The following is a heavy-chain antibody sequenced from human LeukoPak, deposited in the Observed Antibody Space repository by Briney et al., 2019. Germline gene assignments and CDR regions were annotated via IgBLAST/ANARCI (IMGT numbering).Heavy chain of an antibody. J-gene: IGHJ4*02. CDR3: AKVVLRYSGYNNLDY. Sequence: PGGSLRLSCAASGFTFSSYVMSWVRRAPGKGLEWVSAISGSGGSTYYADSVKGRFTISRDNSKNTLYLQMNSLRAEDTAVYYCAKVVLRYSGYNNLDYWGQGTLVTVSS. CDR2: ISGSGGST. V-gene: IGHV3-23*01. CDR1: GFTFSSYV. D-gene: IGHD5-12*01.